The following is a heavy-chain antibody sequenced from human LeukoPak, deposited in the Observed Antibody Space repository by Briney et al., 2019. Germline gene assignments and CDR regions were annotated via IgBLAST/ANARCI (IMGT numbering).Heavy chain of an antibody. D-gene: IGHD3-22*01. J-gene: IGHJ4*02. V-gene: IGHV4-59*12. CDR3: ARDYPHGPDSSGYYWYFDY. CDR1: GGSISSYY. CDR2: IYYSGST. Sequence: SETLSLTCTVSGGSISSYYWSWIRQPPGKGLEWIGYIYYSGSTNYNPSLKSRVTMSVDTSKNQFSLKLSSVTAADTAVYYCARDYPHGPDSSGYYWYFDYWGQGTLVTVSS.